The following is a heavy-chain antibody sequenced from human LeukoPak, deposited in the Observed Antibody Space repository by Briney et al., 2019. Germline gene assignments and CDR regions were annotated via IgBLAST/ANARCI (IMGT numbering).Heavy chain of an antibody. CDR1: GGSISSSSYY. CDR3: ARVGGDGYNLDY. V-gene: IGHV4-39*07. CDR2: IYYSGST. J-gene: IGHJ4*02. Sequence: SETLSLTCTVPGGSISSSSYYWGWIRQPPGKGLEWIGSIYYSGSTYYNPSLKSRVTISVDTSKSQFSLKLSSVTAADTAVYYCARVGGDGYNLDYWGQGTLVTVSS. D-gene: IGHD5-24*01.